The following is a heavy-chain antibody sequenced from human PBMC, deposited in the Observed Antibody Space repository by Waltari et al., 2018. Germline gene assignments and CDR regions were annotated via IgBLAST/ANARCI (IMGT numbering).Heavy chain of an antibody. CDR1: GGSLRGYY. CDR2: INHSGST. CDR3: ARGVTYYDFWSGYYLPNAFDI. Sequence: QVQLQQWGAGLLKPSETLSLTCAVYGGSLRGYYWSWIRQPPGNGLEWIGEINHSGSTNYNPSLKSRVTISVDTSKNQFSLKLSSVTAADTAVYYCARGVTYYDFWSGYYLPNAFDIWGQGTMVTVSS. J-gene: IGHJ3*02. D-gene: IGHD3-3*01. V-gene: IGHV4-34*01.